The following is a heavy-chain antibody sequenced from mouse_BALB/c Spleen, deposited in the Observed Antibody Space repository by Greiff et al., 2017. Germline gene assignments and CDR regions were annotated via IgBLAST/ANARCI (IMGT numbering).Heavy chain of an antibody. Sequence: EVMLVESGGGLVQPGGSLKLSWAASGFTFSSYGMSWVRQTPDKRLELVATINSNGGSTYYPDSVKGRFTISRDNAKNTLYLQMSSLKSEDTAMYYCARDQEMITMDYWGQGTSVTVSS. J-gene: IGHJ4*01. D-gene: IGHD2-4*01. CDR2: INSNGGST. CDR3: ARDQEMITMDY. CDR1: GFTFSSYG. V-gene: IGHV5-6-3*01.